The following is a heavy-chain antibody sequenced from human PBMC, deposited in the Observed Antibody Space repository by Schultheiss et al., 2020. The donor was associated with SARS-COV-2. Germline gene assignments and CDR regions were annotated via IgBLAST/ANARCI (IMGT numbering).Heavy chain of an antibody. CDR2: IYYSGST. CDR3: ARLVTHTNYDY. D-gene: IGHD2-8*01. J-gene: IGHJ4*02. Sequence: SQTLSLTCTVSGGSISSYYWSWIRQPPGKGLEWIGSIYYSGSTNYNPSLKSRVTMSVDTSKNQFSLKLSSVTATDTAVYYCARLVTHTNYDYWGPGTLVTVSS. CDR1: GGSISSYY. V-gene: IGHV4-59*08.